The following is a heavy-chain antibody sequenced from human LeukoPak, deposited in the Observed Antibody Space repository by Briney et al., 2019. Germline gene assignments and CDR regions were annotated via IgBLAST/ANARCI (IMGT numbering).Heavy chain of an antibody. D-gene: IGHD3-9*01. CDR2: TKNKANSYTT. V-gene: IGHV3-72*01. Sequence: GGSLRLSCAASGFTFSDHYMDWVRQAPGKGLEWVGGTKNKANSYTTQYAASVKGRFTISRDDSKNSLYLQMNSLKTEDTAVYYCARGSSGVTISSYGMDVWGKGTTVTVSS. CDR1: GFTFSDHY. CDR3: ARGSSGVTISSYGMDV. J-gene: IGHJ6*04.